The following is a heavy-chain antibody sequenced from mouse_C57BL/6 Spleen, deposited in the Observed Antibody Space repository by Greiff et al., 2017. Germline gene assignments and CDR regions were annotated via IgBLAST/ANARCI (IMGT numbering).Heavy chain of an antibody. CDR3: AVITTAFDV. CDR1: GFTFSDYG. CDR2: ISSGSSTI. D-gene: IGHD1-1*01. Sequence: DVQLVESGGGLVKPGGSLKLSCAASGFTFSDYGMHWVRQAPEKGLEWVAYISSGSSTIYYADTVKGRFTISRDNAKNTLFLQMTSLRSETTAMYYCAVITTAFDVGGTGTTVTVPS. V-gene: IGHV5-17*01. J-gene: IGHJ1*03.